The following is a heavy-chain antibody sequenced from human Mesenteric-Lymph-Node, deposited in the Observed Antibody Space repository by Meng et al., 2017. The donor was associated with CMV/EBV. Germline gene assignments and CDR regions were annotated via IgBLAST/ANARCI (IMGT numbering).Heavy chain of an antibody. CDR2: IYYSGST. CDR3: ARDKAYTYYYDSSGPDFDY. CDR1: GGSISSYY. D-gene: IGHD3-22*01. Sequence: ESLKISCTVSGGSISSYYWSWIRQPPGKGLEWIGYIYYSGSTNYNPSLKSRVTISVDTSKNQFSLKLSSVTAADTAVYYCARDKAYTYYYDSSGPDFDYWGQGTLVTV. J-gene: IGHJ4*02. V-gene: IGHV4-59*12.